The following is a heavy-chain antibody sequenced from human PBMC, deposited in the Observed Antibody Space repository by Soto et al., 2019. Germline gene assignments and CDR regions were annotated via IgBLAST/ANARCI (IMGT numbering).Heavy chain of an antibody. D-gene: IGHD3-3*01. Sequence: GESLKISCQGSGYRFSDYWIHWVRQVPGKGLEWMGKIDPSDSFTTYSPSFQGRVTISIDKSINTAFLRWTGLKYSDTAMYYCATLDFTFGSVDVFDIWGQGTMVTVSS. CDR1: GYRFSDYW. CDR2: IDPSDSFT. J-gene: IGHJ3*02. CDR3: ATLDFTFGSVDVFDI. V-gene: IGHV5-10-1*04.